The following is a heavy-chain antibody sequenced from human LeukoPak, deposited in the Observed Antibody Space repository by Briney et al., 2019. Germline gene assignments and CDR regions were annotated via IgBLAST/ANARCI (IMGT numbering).Heavy chain of an antibody. CDR1: GGTFSSYA. J-gene: IGHJ4*02. CDR2: IIPIFGTA. Sequence: ASVRVSCKASGGTFSSYAISWVRQAPGQGLEWMGGIIPIFGTANYAQKFQGRVTITADESTSTAYMELSSLRSEDTAVYYCASQWLYGSEIHGYWGQGTLVTVSS. CDR3: ASQWLYGSEIHGY. D-gene: IGHD3-10*01. V-gene: IGHV1-69*13.